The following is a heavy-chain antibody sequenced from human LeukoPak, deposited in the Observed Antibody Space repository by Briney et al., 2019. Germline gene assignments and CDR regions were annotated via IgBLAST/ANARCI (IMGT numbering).Heavy chain of an antibody. CDR1: GGTFSSYA. V-gene: IGHV1-69*06. D-gene: IGHD1-26*01. Sequence: GSSVKVSCKASGGTFSSYAISWVRQAPGQGLEWMGGIIPIFGTANYAQKFQGRVTITADKSTSTAYMELSSLRSEDTAVHYCARSYSGSYQVGYYFDYWGQGTLVTVSS. J-gene: IGHJ4*02. CDR2: IIPIFGTA. CDR3: ARSYSGSYQVGYYFDY.